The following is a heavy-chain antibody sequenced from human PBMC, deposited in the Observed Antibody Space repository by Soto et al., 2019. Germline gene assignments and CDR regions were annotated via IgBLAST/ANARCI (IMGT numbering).Heavy chain of an antibody. V-gene: IGHV4-59*12. Sequence: PSETLSLTWTVSGGSISSYYWSWIRQPTGKGLEWIGYIYYSGSTNYNPSLKSRVTISVDTSKNQFSLKLSSVTAADTAVYYCGRGGYGQYYGGNRYFDYWGQGTLVTVSS. CDR1: GGSISSYY. J-gene: IGHJ4*02. D-gene: IGHD3-3*01. CDR3: GRGGYGQYYGGNRYFDY. CDR2: IYYSGST.